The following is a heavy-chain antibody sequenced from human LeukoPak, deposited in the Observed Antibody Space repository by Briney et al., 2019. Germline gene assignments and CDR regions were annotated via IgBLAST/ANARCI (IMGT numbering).Heavy chain of an antibody. Sequence: GGPLRLSCAASGFTFSSYAMSWVRQAPGKGLEWVSAISGSGGSTYYADSVKGRFTISRDNSKNTLYLQMNSLRAEDTAVYYCGKEGAFFVTFGGGGFDYWGQGTLVTVSS. D-gene: IGHD3-16*01. CDR1: GFTFSSYA. V-gene: IGHV3-23*01. CDR3: GKEGAFFVTFGGGGFDY. J-gene: IGHJ4*02. CDR2: ISGSGGST.